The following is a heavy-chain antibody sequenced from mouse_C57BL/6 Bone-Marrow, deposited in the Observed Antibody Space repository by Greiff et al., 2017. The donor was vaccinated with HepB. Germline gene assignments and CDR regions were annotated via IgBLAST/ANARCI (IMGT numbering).Heavy chain of an antibody. CDR3: TTYYSNYAWFAY. D-gene: IGHD2-5*01. CDR1: GFNIKDDY. Sequence: LVESGAELVRPGASVKLSCTASGFNIKDDYMHWVKQRPEQGLEWIGWIDPENGDTEYASKFQGKATITADTSSNTAYLQLSSLTSEDTAVYYCTTYYSNYAWFAYWGQGTLVTVSA. V-gene: IGHV14-4*01. J-gene: IGHJ3*01. CDR2: IDPENGDT.